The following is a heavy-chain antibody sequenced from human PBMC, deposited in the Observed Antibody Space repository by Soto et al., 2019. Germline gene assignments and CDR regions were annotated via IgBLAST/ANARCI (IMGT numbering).Heavy chain of an antibody. CDR3: SSRAPEGFDH. V-gene: IGHV4-39*01. CDR1: GGSLSSSPYF. J-gene: IGHJ5*02. CDR2: TNNFGDT. Sequence: PSETLSLTCTVSGGSLSSSPYFWGWIRRPPGKGLEFIGSTNNFGDTYYNPSLESRVTLSVDTSKNQFSLRVTSVTATDTGLYYCSSRAPEGFDHWGPGTLVTVSS.